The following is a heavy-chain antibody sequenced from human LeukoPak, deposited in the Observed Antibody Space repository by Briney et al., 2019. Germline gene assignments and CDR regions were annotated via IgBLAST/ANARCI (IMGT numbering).Heavy chain of an antibody. CDR2: IYYSGSI. CDR3: ARENPSGYYNRPIDY. CDR1: GASISSYY. V-gene: IGHV4-59*01. D-gene: IGHD3-22*01. Sequence: SETLSLTCTVSGASISSYYRSWIRQPPGKGLEWIGDIYYSGSIKYNPSLKSRVTMSVDTSKNQFSLKLSSVTAADTAIYYCARENPSGYYNRPIDYWGQGTLVTVSS. J-gene: IGHJ4*02.